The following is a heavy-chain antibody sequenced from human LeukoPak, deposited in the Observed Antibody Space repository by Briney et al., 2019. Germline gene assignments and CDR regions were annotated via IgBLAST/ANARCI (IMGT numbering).Heavy chain of an antibody. CDR1: GFTFSSYS. D-gene: IGHD6-13*01. Sequence: GGSLRLSCAASGFTFSSYSMNWVRQAPGKGLEWVSSISSSSSYIYYADSVKGRFTISRDNAKNSLYLQMNSLRAEDTAVYYCARVFLPGIAAAGPALFDYWGQGTLVTVSS. CDR3: ARVFLPGIAAAGPALFDY. V-gene: IGHV3-21*01. J-gene: IGHJ4*02. CDR2: ISSSSSYI.